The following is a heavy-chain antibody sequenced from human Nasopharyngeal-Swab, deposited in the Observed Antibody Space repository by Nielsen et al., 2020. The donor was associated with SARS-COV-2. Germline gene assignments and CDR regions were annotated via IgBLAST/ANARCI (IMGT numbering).Heavy chain of an antibody. V-gene: IGHV4-34*01. CDR1: GGSFSGYY. CDR3: ARGGSSSWYYYYYGMDV. CDR2: INHSGST. Sequence: LSLTCAVYGGSFSGYYWSWIRQPPGKGLEWIGEINHSGSTNYNPSLKSRVTISVDTSKNQFSLKLSSVTAADTAVYYCARGGSSSWYYYYYGMDVWGQGTTVTVSS. J-gene: IGHJ6*02. D-gene: IGHD6-13*01.